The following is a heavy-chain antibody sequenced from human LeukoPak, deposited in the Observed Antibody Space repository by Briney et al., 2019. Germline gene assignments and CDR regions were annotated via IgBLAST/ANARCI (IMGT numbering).Heavy chain of an antibody. CDR3: AKDFRRGGTDDYPLMLLDY. D-gene: IGHD3-16*01. Sequence: GGSLRLSCAASGFTFDDYAMHWVRQAPGKGLEWVSLISWDDVSTYYADSVKGRFTISRDNGKNSLFLQMNSLRAEDTALYYCAKDFRRGGTDDYPLMLLDYWGQGTLVTVSS. CDR2: ISWDDVST. V-gene: IGHV3-43D*03. J-gene: IGHJ4*02. CDR1: GFTFDDYA.